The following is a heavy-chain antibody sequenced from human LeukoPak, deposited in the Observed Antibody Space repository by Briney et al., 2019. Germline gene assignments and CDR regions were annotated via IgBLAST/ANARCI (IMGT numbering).Heavy chain of an antibody. J-gene: IGHJ6*02. CDR3: ARGGYYGMDV. V-gene: IGHV4-59*08. D-gene: IGHD3-16*01. CDR1: GGSISNYY. CDR2: IYYSGST. Sequence: TSETLSLTCTVSGGSISNYYWSWIRQPPGKGLEWIGYIYYSGSTSYNPSLKSRVTILEDTSKDQFSLKLTSVTAADTAVYFCARGGYYGMDVWGQATTVTVSS.